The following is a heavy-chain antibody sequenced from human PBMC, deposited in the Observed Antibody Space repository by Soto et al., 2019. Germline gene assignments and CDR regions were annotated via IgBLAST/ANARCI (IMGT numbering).Heavy chain of an antibody. D-gene: IGHD5-18*01. Sequence: QVQLVESGGGVVQPGRSLRLSCAASGFTFSSYGMHWVRQAPGKGLEWVAVIWYDGSNKYYADSVKGRFTISRDNSKNTLYLQMNSLRAEDTAVYYCAIDRQLCLMAYGMDVWGQGTTVTVSS. V-gene: IGHV3-33*01. J-gene: IGHJ6*02. CDR1: GFTFSSYG. CDR2: IWYDGSNK. CDR3: AIDRQLCLMAYGMDV.